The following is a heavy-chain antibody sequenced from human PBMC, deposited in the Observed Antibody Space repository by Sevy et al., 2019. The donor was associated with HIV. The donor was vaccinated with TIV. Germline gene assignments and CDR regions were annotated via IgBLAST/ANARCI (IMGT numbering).Heavy chain of an antibody. Sequence: SETLSLTCTVSGGSISTYYWSWIRQPPGKGLEYIGYIYYTGSTYYNPSLKSRVTISVDTSKNQFSLNLRSVTAVDTAVYYCARAPPVRSGDDSLNWFDPWGQGTLVTVSS. V-gene: IGHV4-59*01. CDR1: GGSISTYY. J-gene: IGHJ5*02. CDR3: ARAPPVRSGDDSLNWFDP. D-gene: IGHD5-12*01. CDR2: IYYTGST.